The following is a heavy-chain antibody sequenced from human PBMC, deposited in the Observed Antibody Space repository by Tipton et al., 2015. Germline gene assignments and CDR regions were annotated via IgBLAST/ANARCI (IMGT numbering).Heavy chain of an antibody. Sequence: RSLRLSCTASGFTFRDYAVTWLRQAPGKGLECVGLIRTIADGGTTEYGASVQGRFAISRDESKSVAYLQMNSLTTEDTAVYYCSYWMTHSIFESWGQGTLVTVSS. J-gene: IGHJ4*02. CDR3: SYWMTHSIFES. V-gene: IGHV3-49*03. D-gene: IGHD1-1*01. CDR2: IRTIADGGTT. CDR1: GFTFRDYA.